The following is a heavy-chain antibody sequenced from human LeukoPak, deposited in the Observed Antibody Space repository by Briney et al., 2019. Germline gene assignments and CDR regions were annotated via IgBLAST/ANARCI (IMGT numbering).Heavy chain of an antibody. J-gene: IGHJ4*02. V-gene: IGHV1-69*04. CDR1: GGTFSSYA. CDR3: ARDSGSTYYYDSGGYYGYYFDY. Sequence: SVKASCKASGGTFSSYAISWVRQAPGQGLEWMGRIIPILGIANYAQKFQGRVTITADKSTSTAYMELSSLRSEDTAVYYCARDSGSTYYYDSGGYYGYYFDYWGQGTLVTVSS. CDR2: IIPILGIA. D-gene: IGHD3-22*01.